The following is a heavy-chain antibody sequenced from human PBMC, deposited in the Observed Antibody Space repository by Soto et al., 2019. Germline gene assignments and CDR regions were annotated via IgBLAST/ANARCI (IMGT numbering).Heavy chain of an antibody. V-gene: IGHV3-7*01. CDR2: LDQDGSER. CDR3: VCGGNFFVY. J-gene: IGHJ4*02. D-gene: IGHD3-16*01. Sequence: EVQLVESGGGLVQPGGSLRLSCAASGFTFNTYGRTWVRRPPGKGLEWVANLDQDGSERYYVDSVRGRFTISRDNAKNTLYLQMNSLRAEDTAVYYCVCGGNFFVYWGQGTLVTVSP. CDR1: GFTFNTYG.